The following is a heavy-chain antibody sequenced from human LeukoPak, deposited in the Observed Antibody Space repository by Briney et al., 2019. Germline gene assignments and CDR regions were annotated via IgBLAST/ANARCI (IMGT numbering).Heavy chain of an antibody. CDR1: GFTFANYA. J-gene: IGHJ4*02. Sequence: GGSLRLSCAASGFTFANYAMSWVRQAPGKGLEFVSSISRSGDTTFYADSVKGRFTISRDNSKDTLYLQMDRLRADDAAVYYCAKSRLAAAGAASDYCGQGTLVTVSS. D-gene: IGHD6-13*01. CDR2: ISRSGDTT. CDR3: AKSRLAAAGAASDY. V-gene: IGHV3-23*01.